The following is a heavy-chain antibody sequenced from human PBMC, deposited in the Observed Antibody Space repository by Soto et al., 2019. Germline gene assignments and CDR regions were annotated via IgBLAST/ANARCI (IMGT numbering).Heavy chain of an antibody. Sequence: QVQLVESGGGVVQPGRSLRLSCAASGFTFSSYGMHWVRQAPGKGLEWVAVISYDGSNKYYADSVKGRFTISRDNSKNTLYLQMNGLRAEDTAVYYCAKADEAAGAAFDYWGQGTLVTVSS. CDR3: AKADEAAGAAFDY. J-gene: IGHJ4*02. D-gene: IGHD6-13*01. CDR2: ISYDGSNK. CDR1: GFTFSSYG. V-gene: IGHV3-30*18.